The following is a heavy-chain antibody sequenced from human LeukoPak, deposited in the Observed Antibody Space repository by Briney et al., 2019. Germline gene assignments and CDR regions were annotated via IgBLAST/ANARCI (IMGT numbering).Heavy chain of an antibody. D-gene: IGHD5-24*01. V-gene: IGHV3-13*01. J-gene: IGHJ4*02. CDR2: IGTAGDT. CDR1: GFTFSSYD. Sequence: GGSLRLSCAASGFTFSSYDMHWVRQATGKGLEWVSVIGTAGDTYYVDSVKGRFTISREIAKNSLYLQMNSLRAGDTAVYYCARGPYTIRYGYNYFDSWGQGTLVTVPS. CDR3: ARGPYTIRYGYNYFDS.